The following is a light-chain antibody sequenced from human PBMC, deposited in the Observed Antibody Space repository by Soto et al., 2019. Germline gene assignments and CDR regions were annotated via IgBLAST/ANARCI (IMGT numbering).Light chain of an antibody. CDR3: AAWDDGLNGYV. CDR2: YDD. V-gene: IGLV1-36*01. CDR1: SSNIGNNA. Sequence: QLVLTQPPSVSAAPRQRVTISCSGGSSNIGNNAVNWYQQLPGKPPKLVIYYDDLVPSGISDRFSGSKSGTSASLAISGLQSEDEADYYCAAWDDGLNGYVFGSGTKVTVL. J-gene: IGLJ1*01.